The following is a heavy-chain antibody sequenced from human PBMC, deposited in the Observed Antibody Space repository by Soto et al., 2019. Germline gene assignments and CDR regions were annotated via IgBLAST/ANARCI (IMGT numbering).Heavy chain of an antibody. CDR3: ARDYSYGSFWFDP. CDR1: GGTFSSYA. V-gene: IGHV1-69*13. D-gene: IGHD5-18*01. CDR2: IIPIFGTA. J-gene: IGHJ5*02. Sequence: GSSVKVSCKASGGTFSSYAISWVRQAPGQGLEWMGGIIPIFGTANYAQKFQGRVTITADESTSTAYMELSSLRSEDTAVYYCARDYSYGSFWFDPWGQGTLVTVSS.